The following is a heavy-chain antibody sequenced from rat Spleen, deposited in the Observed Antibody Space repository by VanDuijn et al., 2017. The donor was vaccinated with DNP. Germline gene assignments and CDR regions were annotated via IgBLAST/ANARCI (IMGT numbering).Heavy chain of an antibody. CDR3: TTRGNYGGYDY. D-gene: IGHD1-11*01. CDR2: IIYDGSST. Sequence: EVQLVESGGGLVQPGRSMKLSCVASGFTFSTFPMAWVRQAPMKGLEWVATIIYDGSSTFYRDSVTGRFTISRDFAKSTLYLQMDSLRSEDSATYYCTTRGNYGGYDYWGQGVMVTVSS. V-gene: IGHV5-46*01. J-gene: IGHJ2*01. CDR1: GFTFSTFP.